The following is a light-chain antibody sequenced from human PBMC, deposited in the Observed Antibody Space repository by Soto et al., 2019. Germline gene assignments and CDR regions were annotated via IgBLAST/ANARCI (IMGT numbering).Light chain of an antibody. Sequence: KVLTESPTNLSVSPGARATLFCRAIETISTNLAWFQRKPGQPPRLLIYGSSTRATGVPDRFSGSGSGTEFTLIISSLQSEDVALYYCQQYSNWPPAITFGQGTRLEIK. V-gene: IGKV3-15*01. CDR3: QQYSNWPPAIT. J-gene: IGKJ5*01. CDR1: ETISTN. CDR2: GSS.